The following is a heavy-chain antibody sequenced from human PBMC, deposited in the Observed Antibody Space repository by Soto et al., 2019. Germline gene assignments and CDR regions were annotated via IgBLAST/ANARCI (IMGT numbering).Heavy chain of an antibody. CDR2: VSQDGTA. V-gene: IGHV3-23*01. CDR3: ARGAHMAAAGTWFDY. J-gene: IGHJ4*02. Sequence: VQLLESGGGLAQPGGSLRLSCAASGFTFSTYTMAWVRQAPGRGPEWVAGVSQDGTAHYADSVKGRFIISRDNSRDTVYLQMITLRGEDTAVYYCARGAHMAAAGTWFDYWGQGTLVTVSS. D-gene: IGHD6-13*01. CDR1: GFTFSTYT.